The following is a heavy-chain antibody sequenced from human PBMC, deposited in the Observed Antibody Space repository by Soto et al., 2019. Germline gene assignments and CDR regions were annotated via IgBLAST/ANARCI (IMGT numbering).Heavy chain of an antibody. D-gene: IGHD3-22*01. Sequence: GGSLSLSCAASGFTFSSYGIHWVRQAPGKGLEWVALISYDGSNKYYADSVKGRFTISRDNSKNTLYLQMNSLRAEDTAMYYCAKDAPYYYDSSGYYGPFDYWGQGTLVTVS. CDR3: AKDAPYYYDSSGYYGPFDY. CDR2: ISYDGSNK. V-gene: IGHV3-30*18. CDR1: GFTFSSYG. J-gene: IGHJ4*02.